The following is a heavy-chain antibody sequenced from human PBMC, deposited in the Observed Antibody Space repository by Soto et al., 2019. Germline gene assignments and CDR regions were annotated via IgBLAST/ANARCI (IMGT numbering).Heavy chain of an antibody. CDR2: ISSSSSNI. J-gene: IGHJ4*02. V-gene: IGHV3-21*04. CDR1: GFIFSSYT. Sequence: GGSLRLSCAASGFIFSSYTMAWVRQAPGKGLEWVSSISSSSSNIEYADSVKGRFSVSRDNANNSLFLKINSLRAEDTAIYYCAREDYAGASPRFDYWGLGALVTVSA. D-gene: IGHD4-17*01. CDR3: AREDYAGASPRFDY.